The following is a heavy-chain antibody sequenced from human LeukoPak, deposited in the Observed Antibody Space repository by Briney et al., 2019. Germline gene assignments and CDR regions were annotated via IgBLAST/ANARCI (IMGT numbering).Heavy chain of an antibody. Sequence: SETLSLTCSVSGGSLTNYYWNWIRQPPGKPLEWIGYSYYSGATNYNPSLNSRVAISIEESKNQFSLRLTSVTAADTAVYYCARSEDYLHSEKYYTLFDYWGQGTLVTVSS. D-gene: IGHD3-3*01. CDR3: ARSEDYLHSEKYYTLFDY. J-gene: IGHJ4*02. CDR2: SYYSGAT. V-gene: IGHV4-59*01. CDR1: GGSLTNYY.